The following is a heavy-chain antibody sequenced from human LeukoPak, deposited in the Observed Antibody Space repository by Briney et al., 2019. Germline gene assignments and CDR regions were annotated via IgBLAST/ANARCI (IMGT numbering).Heavy chain of an antibody. Sequence: GGSLRLSCAASRFPLSSYWMHWVRQTAGKGLVWVSRINSGGSGTSYADSVEGRFTISRDNAKSILYLQMNSLRAEDTALYYCATSLGPLTEYWGQGTLVTVSS. D-gene: IGHD7-27*01. CDR2: INSGGSGT. CDR3: ATSLGPLTEY. V-gene: IGHV3-74*01. CDR1: RFPLSSYW. J-gene: IGHJ4*02.